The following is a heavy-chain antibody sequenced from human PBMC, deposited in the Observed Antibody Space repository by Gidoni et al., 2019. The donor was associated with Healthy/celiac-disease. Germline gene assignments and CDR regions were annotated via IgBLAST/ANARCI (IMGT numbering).Heavy chain of an antibody. CDR3: ARDQLGAVAGTAGRLLVYYYYGMDV. Sequence: QVQLVQSGAEVKKPGASVKVSCKASGYTFTGYYMHWVRQAPGQGLEWMGWINPNSGGTNYAQKFQGRVTMTRDTSISTAYMELSRLRSDDTAVYYCARDQLGAVAGTAGRLLVYYYYGMDVWGQGTTVTVSS. V-gene: IGHV1-2*02. CDR1: GYTFTGYY. D-gene: IGHD6-19*01. J-gene: IGHJ6*02. CDR2: INPNSGGT.